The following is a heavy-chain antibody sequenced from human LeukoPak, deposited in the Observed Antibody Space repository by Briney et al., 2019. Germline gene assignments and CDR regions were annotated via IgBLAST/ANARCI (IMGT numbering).Heavy chain of an antibody. Sequence: ASVKVSCKASGYTFTSYGISWVRQAPGQGLEWMGWISAYNGNTNYAQKLQGRVTMTTDTSTSTAYMELRSLRSDDTAVYYCARGRGVYDILTGHDAFDIWGQGTMVTVSS. D-gene: IGHD3-9*01. CDR2: ISAYNGNT. CDR3: ARGRGVYDILTGHDAFDI. V-gene: IGHV1-18*01. CDR1: GYTFTSYG. J-gene: IGHJ3*02.